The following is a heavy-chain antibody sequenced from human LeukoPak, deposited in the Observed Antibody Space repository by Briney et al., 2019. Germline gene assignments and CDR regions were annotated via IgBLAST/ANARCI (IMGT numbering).Heavy chain of an antibody. CDR3: ARGSLSSSVDY. J-gene: IGHJ4*02. D-gene: IGHD6-6*01. Sequence: WMGWISAYNGNTNYAQKLQGRVTMTTDTSTSTANMELRSLRSDDTAVYYCARGSLSSSVDYWGQGTLVTVSS. CDR2: ISAYNGNT. V-gene: IGHV1-18*01.